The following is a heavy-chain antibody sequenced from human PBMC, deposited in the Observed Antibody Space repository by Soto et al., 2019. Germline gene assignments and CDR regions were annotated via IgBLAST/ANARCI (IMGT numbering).Heavy chain of an antibody. CDR2: ISDSGGST. CDR1: GFTFSSYA. Sequence: GSLRLPCAAAGFTFSSYAMSWVRQDPGKGLEWVSGISDSGGSTYYADSVKGRFTISRDNSKNTLDLQMNSLRVEDTAVYYCARLRGSYSWYFDYWGQGTLVTVSS. J-gene: IGHJ4*02. D-gene: IGHD1-26*01. CDR3: ARLRGSYSWYFDY. V-gene: IGHV3-23*01.